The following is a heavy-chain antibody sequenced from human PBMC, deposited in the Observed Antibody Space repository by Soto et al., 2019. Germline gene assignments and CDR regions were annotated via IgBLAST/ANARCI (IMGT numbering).Heavy chain of an antibody. CDR1: GGSISSHY. CDR2: VHNSGST. D-gene: IGHD2-21*02. Sequence: QVQLQESGPGLLKPSETLSLTCTVSGGSISSHYWSWIRQPPGKRLEWIGYVHNSGSTNYNPSLKRRATTEVDTSKIPFPLRLSSVTAADTAVYYCARHVYECDNGDNNWFDSWGQGILVTVSS. J-gene: IGHJ5*01. V-gene: IGHV4-59*08. CDR3: ARHVYECDNGDNNWFDS.